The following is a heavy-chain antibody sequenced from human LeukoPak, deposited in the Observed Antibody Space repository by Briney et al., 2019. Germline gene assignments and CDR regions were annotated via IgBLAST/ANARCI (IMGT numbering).Heavy chain of an antibody. J-gene: IGHJ6*02. CDR2: ISAYNGNT. CDR3: ARDEALLPKTERNHYYYYGMDV. D-gene: IGHD2-15*01. CDR1: GYTFTSYG. V-gene: IGHV1-18*01. Sequence: ASVKVSCKASGYTFTSYGISWVRQAPGQGLEWMGWISAYNGNTNYAQKLQGRVTMTTDTSTSTAYMELRSLRSDDTAVYYCARDEALLPKTERNHYYYYGMDVWGQGTTVTVSS.